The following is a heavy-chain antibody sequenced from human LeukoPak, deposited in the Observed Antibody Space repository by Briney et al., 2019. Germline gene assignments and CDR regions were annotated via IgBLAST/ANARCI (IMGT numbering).Heavy chain of an antibody. CDR1: GYTFTSYG. CDR2: ISAYDGNT. CDR3: ARPEKRLYFDSSGYYGTLDDAFDI. V-gene: IGHV1-18*01. J-gene: IGHJ3*02. D-gene: IGHD3-22*01. Sequence: GASVKLSCKASGYTFTSYGISWVRQAPGQGLEWMGWISAYDGNTNYAQKLQGRVTMTTDTSTSTAYMELRSLRSDDTAVYYCARPEKRLYFDSSGYYGTLDDAFDIWGQGTMVTVSS.